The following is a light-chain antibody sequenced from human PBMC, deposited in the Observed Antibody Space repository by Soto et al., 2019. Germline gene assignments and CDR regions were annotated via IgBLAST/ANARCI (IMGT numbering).Light chain of an antibody. V-gene: IGKV1-33*01. CDR2: DAS. CDR1: QGISIS. Sequence: DIQMTQSPSSLSTSVGDRVTITCQASQGISISLNWYQHNPGKAPKLLIYDASSLLIGVPSRFSGGGAGTYFSLTISSLQPSDIATYYCQQFENVPFTFGQGTKL. CDR3: QQFENVPFT. J-gene: IGKJ2*01.